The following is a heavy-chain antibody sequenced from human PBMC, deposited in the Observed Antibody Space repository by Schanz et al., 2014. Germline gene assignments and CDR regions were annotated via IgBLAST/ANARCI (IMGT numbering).Heavy chain of an antibody. Sequence: DVQLLESGGGLVQPGGSLRLSCAASGFTFNSYAMTWVRQAPGKGLEWVSTIYASGATYYADSVKGRFTISRDNSENTLYLQMNSLSADDTAVFYCAKGMGYCSGGACYDYYYYGLDVWGQGTTVTVSS. V-gene: IGHV3-23*05. CDR3: AKGMGYCSGGACYDYYYYGLDV. D-gene: IGHD2-15*01. CDR1: GFTFNSYA. CDR2: IYASGAT. J-gene: IGHJ6*02.